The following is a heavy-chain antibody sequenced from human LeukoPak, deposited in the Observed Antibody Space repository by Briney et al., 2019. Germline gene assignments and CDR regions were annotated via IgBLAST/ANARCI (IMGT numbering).Heavy chain of an antibody. CDR1: GYTFTSYG. V-gene: IGHV1-18*01. J-gene: IGHJ4*02. CDR2: ISAYNGNT. Sequence: ASVKVSCKASGYTFTSYGISWVRQAPGQGLEWMGWISAYNGNTNYAQKLQGRVTMTTDTSTSTAYMELRSLRSDDTAVYYCARDRLLWFGELMRYFDYWGQGTLVTVSS. CDR3: ARDRLLWFGELMRYFDY. D-gene: IGHD3-10*01.